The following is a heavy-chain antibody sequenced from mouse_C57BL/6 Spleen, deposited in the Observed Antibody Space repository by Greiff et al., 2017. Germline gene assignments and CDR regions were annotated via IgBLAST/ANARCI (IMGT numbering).Heavy chain of an antibody. J-gene: IGHJ2*01. CDR2: IRSKSNNYAT. CDR3: VRLTRDYFDY. Sequence: EVKVVESGGGLVQPTGSLKLSCAASGFSFNTYAMNWVRQAPGKGLEWVARIRSKSNNYATYYADSVKDRFTISRDDSESMLYLQMNNLKTEDTAMCYWVRLTRDYFDYWGQGTTLTVSS. CDR1: GFSFNTYA. V-gene: IGHV10-1*01.